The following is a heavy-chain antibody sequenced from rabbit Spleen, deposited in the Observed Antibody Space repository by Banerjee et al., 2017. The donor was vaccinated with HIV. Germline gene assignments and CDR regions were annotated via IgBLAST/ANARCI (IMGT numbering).Heavy chain of an antibody. J-gene: IGHJ4*01. CDR2: IYAGDGST. V-gene: IGHV1S42*01. CDR3: ARDAGSGPYIDGYFSL. CDR1: GFSLFNYW. Sequence: EESGGGLVKPGGTLTLTCKASGFSLFNYWMCWVRQAPGKGLDLIGCIYAGDGSTDYANWVNGRFTISKTSSTVDLKMTSLTAADTATYFCARDAGSGPYIDGYFSLWGQGTLVTVS. D-gene: IGHD8-1*01.